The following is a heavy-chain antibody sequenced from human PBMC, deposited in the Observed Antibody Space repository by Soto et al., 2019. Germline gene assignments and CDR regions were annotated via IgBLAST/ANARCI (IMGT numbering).Heavy chain of an antibody. CDR1: GFTFNTYV. Sequence: GGSLRLSCAASGFTFNTYVMHWVRQAPGKGLEWVALMWYDESKKHDGDSVRGRFTISRDNSWDTLYLQMNSLRAEDTAVYDCARGARDFDYWGQGTLVTVCS. CDR2: MWYDESKK. J-gene: IGHJ4*02. D-gene: IGHD3-16*01. V-gene: IGHV3-33*01. CDR3: ARGARDFDY.